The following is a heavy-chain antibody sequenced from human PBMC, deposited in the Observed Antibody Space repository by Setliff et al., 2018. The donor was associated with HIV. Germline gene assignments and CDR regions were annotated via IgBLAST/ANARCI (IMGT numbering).Heavy chain of an antibody. D-gene: IGHD3-22*01. CDR1: GDFISSDYY. V-gene: IGHV4-38-2*02. CDR3: ARDTPSYYYDSSGFDAFDI. CDR2: FYETGYT. J-gene: IGHJ3*02. Sequence: SETLSLTCTVSGDFISSDYYWGWIRQPPGKGLEWIGSFYETGYTYYNPSLKSRVTISVDTSKNQFSLKLSSVTAADTAEYYCARDTPSYYYDSSGFDAFDIWGQGTMVT.